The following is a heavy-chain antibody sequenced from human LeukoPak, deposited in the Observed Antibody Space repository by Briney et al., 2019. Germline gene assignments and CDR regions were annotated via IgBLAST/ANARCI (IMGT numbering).Heavy chain of an antibody. CDR2: ISGSGGST. CDR1: GFNFDDYG. Sequence: GGSLRLSCAASGFNFDDYGMSWVRQAPGKGLEWVPAISGSGGSTYYADSVKGRFTISRDNSKNTLYLQMNSLRAEDTAVYYCAKHIIRDYVWGSYRSPGAFDIWGQGTMVTVSS. CDR3: AKHIIRDYVWGSYRSPGAFDI. J-gene: IGHJ3*02. D-gene: IGHD3-16*02. V-gene: IGHV3-23*01.